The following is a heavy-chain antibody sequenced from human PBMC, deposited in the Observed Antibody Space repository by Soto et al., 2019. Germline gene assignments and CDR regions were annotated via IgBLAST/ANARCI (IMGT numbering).Heavy chain of an antibody. V-gene: IGHV1-69*13. Sequence: SVKVSCKASGGTFSSYAISWVRQAPGQGLEWMGGIIPIFGTANYAQKFQGRVTITADESTSTAYMELSSLRSEDTAVYYCARDYDSSGYFRDYWGQGTLVTVSS. J-gene: IGHJ4*02. CDR3: ARDYDSSGYFRDY. CDR2: IIPIFGTA. CDR1: GGTFSSYA. D-gene: IGHD3-22*01.